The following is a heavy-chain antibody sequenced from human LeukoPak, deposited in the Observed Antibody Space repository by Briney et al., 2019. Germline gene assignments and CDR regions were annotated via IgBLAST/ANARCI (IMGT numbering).Heavy chain of an antibody. D-gene: IGHD3-22*01. CDR2: IKSKTDGGTT. CDR1: GFTFSNAW. V-gene: IGHV3-15*01. J-gene: IGHJ3*02. CDR3: TTHTIVVVRSEDAFDI. Sequence: GGSLRLSCAASGFTFSNAWMSWVRQAPGKGLEWVGRIKSKTDGGTTDYAAPVKGRFTISRDDSKNTLYLQMNSLKTEDTAVYYCTTHTIVVVRSEDAFDIWGQGTMVTVSS.